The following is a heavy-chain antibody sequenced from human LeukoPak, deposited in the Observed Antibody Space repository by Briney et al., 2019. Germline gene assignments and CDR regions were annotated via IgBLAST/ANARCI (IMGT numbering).Heavy chain of an antibody. CDR3: ARVGEVGYCSGGSCYS. J-gene: IGHJ4*02. CDR1: GYTFTSYY. V-gene: IGHV1-46*01. D-gene: IGHD2-15*01. Sequence: ASVKVSCKASGYTFTSYYMHWVRQAPGQGLEWMGIINPSGGSTSYAQKFQGRATMTRDTSTSTVYMELSSLRSEDTAVYYCARVGEVGYCSGGSCYSWGQGTLVTVSS. CDR2: INPSGGST.